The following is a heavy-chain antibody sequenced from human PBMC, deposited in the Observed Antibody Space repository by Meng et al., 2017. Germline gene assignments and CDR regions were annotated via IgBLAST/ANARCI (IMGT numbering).Heavy chain of an antibody. J-gene: IGHJ3*02. CDR3: ARDLTHAFDI. D-gene: IGHD2-21*02. CDR1: GFPFSGYA. Sequence: GQRVEEGGVWVEPRGAFRLSCAASGFPFSGYAMCWVRQAAGKELEWVSDIYSVCSTYYADSVKGRFTITSDNSKNTLYLQMNSLRAEDTAVYYCARDLTHAFDIWGQGTMVTVSS. V-gene: IGHV3-66*02. CDR2: IYSVCST.